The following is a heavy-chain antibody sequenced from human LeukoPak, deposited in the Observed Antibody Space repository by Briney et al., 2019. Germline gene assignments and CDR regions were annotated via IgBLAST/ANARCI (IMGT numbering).Heavy chain of an antibody. CDR2: ISGSGGST. D-gene: IGHD5-12*01. J-gene: IGHJ4*02. V-gene: IGHV3-23*01. CDR3: AKDGAWLRFDD. CDR1: GFTFSSYW. Sequence: GSLRLSCAASGFTFSSYWMSWVRQAPGKGLEWVSAISGSGGSTYYADSVKGRFTISRDDSKNTLYLQMKNLRAEDTAVYYCAKDGAWLRFDDWGQGILVTVSS.